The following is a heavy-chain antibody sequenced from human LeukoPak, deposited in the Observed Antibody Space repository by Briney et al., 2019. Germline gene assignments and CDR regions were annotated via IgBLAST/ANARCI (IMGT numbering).Heavy chain of an antibody. J-gene: IGHJ6*04. Sequence: GGSLRLPCAASGFTFSSYSMNWVRQAPGKGLEWVSSISSSSSYIYYAYSVKGRFTISRDNAKNSLYLQMNSLRAEDTAVYYCARGHVVRGVIDYYYYGMDVWGKGTTVTVSS. CDR3: ARGHVVRGVIDYYYYGMDV. CDR2: ISSSSSYI. CDR1: GFTFSSYS. D-gene: IGHD3-10*01. V-gene: IGHV3-21*01.